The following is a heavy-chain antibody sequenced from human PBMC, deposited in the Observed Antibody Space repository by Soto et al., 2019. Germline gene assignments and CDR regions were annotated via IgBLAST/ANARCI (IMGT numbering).Heavy chain of an antibody. CDR1: RFTFRSYV. V-gene: IGHV3-30*19. Sequence: QVQLVESGGGVVQPGTSLRVSCVGSRFTFRSYVIHWVRQAPGKGLEWVALTSYDGSDKYYGDSVRGRFTISRDNSRNTVDLQMDSLRSEDTALYYCARWGTTGGLDVWGQGTLVSVSS. J-gene: IGHJ1*01. CDR3: ARWGTTGGLDV. D-gene: IGHD3-16*01. CDR2: TSYDGSDK.